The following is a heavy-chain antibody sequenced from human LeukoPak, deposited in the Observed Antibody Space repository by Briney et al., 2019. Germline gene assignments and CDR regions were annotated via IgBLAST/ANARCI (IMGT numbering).Heavy chain of an antibody. CDR3: ARDQLLDY. CDR1: GFTFSNYA. Sequence: GGSLRLSCAASGFTFSNYAMHWVRQAPGKGLEWVAFIRYDGSNKYYADSVKGRFTISRDNSKNTLYLQMNSLRAEDTAVYYCARDQLLDYWGQGTLVTVSS. CDR2: IRYDGSNK. D-gene: IGHD2-2*01. V-gene: IGHV3-30*02. J-gene: IGHJ4*02.